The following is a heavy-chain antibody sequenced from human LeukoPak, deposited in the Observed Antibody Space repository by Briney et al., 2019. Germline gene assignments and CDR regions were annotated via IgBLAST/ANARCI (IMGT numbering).Heavy chain of an antibody. D-gene: IGHD3-10*01. Sequence: PGGSLRLSCAASGFTFSNNAMNWVRQAPGKGLEWVSYISSSGSTIYYADSVKGRFTISRDNAKNSLYLQMNSLRAEDTAVYYCARGEVRGVIDYWGQGTLVTVSS. J-gene: IGHJ4*02. CDR2: ISSSGSTI. V-gene: IGHV3-48*03. CDR1: GFTFSNNA. CDR3: ARGEVRGVIDY.